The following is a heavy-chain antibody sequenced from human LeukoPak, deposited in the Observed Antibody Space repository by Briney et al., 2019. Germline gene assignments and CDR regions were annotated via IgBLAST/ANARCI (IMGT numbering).Heavy chain of an antibody. CDR3: ASGCSSTSCYLGNWFDP. V-gene: IGHV4-34*01. CDR2: FNNSGST. CDR1: GGSFSGYY. Sequence: SETLSLTCAVYGGSFSGYYWSWLRQPPGKGREWFGEFNNSGSTNYNPSLKSRVTISVDTSKNQFSLKLSSVTAADTAVYYCASGCSSTSCYLGNWFDPWGQGTLVTVSS. J-gene: IGHJ5*02. D-gene: IGHD2-2*01.